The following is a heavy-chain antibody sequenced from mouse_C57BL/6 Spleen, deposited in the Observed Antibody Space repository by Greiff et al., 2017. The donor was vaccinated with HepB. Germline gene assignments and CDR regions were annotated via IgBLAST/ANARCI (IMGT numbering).Heavy chain of an antibody. Sequence: QVQLQQPGAELVRPGTSVKLSCKASGYTFTSYWKHWVKQRPGQGLEWIGVIDPSDSYTNYNQKFKGKATLTVDTSSSTAYMQLSSLTSEDSAVYYCARGVTTVVEGYFDVWGTGTTVTVSS. V-gene: IGHV1-59*01. D-gene: IGHD1-1*01. CDR3: ARGVTTVVEGYFDV. CDR2: IDPSDSYT. J-gene: IGHJ1*03. CDR1: GYTFTSYW.